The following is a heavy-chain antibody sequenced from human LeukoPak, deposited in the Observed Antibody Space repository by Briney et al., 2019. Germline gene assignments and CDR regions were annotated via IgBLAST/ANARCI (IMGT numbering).Heavy chain of an antibody. V-gene: IGHV3-30*04. D-gene: IGHD6-25*01. Sequence: GGSLRLSCAASGFTFSTYAIHWVRQAPGKGLEWVAVISYDGSDKYYADSVKGRFTISRDNSNNTLYLQMNSLRTEDTAVYYCARSRSGGRYDYWGQGTLVTVSS. J-gene: IGHJ4*02. CDR2: ISYDGSDK. CDR1: GFTFSTYA. CDR3: ARSRSGGRYDY.